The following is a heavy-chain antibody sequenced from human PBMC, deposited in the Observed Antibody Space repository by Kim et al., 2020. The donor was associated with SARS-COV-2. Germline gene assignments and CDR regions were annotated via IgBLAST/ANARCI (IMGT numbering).Heavy chain of an antibody. J-gene: IGHJ3*02. CDR1: DDSISNYY. V-gene: IGHV4-59*01. CDR3: ARAPYRGSNSRDAFDI. CDR2: IYYNGDT. Sequence: SETLSLTCIVPDDSISNYYWSWIRQPPGQGLEWIGYIYYNGDTYYNSSLRSRVTISIDTSKNQFSLKVSSMTAADTASYYCARAPYRGSNSRDAFDIWG. D-gene: IGHD4-4*01.